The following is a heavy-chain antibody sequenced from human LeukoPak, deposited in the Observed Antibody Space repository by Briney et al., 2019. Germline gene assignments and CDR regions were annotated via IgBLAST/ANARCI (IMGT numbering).Heavy chain of an antibody. CDR1: GYTLSSYG. J-gene: IGHJ4*02. D-gene: IGHD6-19*01. CDR3: ARKESTQAVAGFGF. CDR2: INTNTGNP. V-gene: IGHV7-4-1*02. Sequence: ASVKVSCKASGYTLSSYGMNWVRQAPGQGLEWMGWINTNTGNPTYAQGFTGRFVFSLDTSVSTAYLQISGLEAEDTAVYYCARKESTQAVAGFGFWGQGTLVTVSS.